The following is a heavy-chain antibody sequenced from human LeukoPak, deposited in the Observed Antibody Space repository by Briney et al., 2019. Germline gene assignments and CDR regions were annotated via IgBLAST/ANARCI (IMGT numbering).Heavy chain of an antibody. D-gene: IGHD2-21*01. CDR2: ISAYNGNT. V-gene: IGHV1-18*01. CDR1: GYTLTSYG. J-gene: IGHJ4*02. Sequence: ASVKVSCKASGYTLTSYGISWVRQAPGQGLEWMGWISAYNGNTNYAQKLQGRVTMTRNIAAGTAYLELSSLTSEDTAIYFCARGAPLCGGDCFDYWGQGSLVIVSS. CDR3: ARGAPLCGGDCFDY.